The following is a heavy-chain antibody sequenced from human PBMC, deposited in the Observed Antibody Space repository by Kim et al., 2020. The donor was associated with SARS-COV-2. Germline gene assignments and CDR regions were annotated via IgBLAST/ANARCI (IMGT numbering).Heavy chain of an antibody. CDR1: GFTFSSYA. V-gene: IGHV3-23*01. Sequence: GGSLRLSCAASGFTFSSYAMSWVRQAPGKGLEWVSVISGSGGSTYYADSVKGRFTISRDNSKNTLYLQMNSLRAEDTTVYYCAKAPNAYYYYYGMDVWGQAAKGTVSS. CDR3: AKAPNAYYYYYGMDV. CDR2: ISGSGGST. J-gene: IGHJ6*02.